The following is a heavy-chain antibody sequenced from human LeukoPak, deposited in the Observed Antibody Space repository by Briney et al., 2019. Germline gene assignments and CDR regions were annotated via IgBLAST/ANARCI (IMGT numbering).Heavy chain of an antibody. D-gene: IGHD2-2*01. CDR1: GYSFTSYW. V-gene: IGHV5-51*01. Sequence: GESLKISCKRSGYSFTSYWIGWVRQMPGKGLEWMGIIYPGDSDTRYSPSFQGQVTISADKSISTAYLQWSSLKASDTAMYYCARRDGYCSSTSCYADYYYGMDVWGQGTTVTVSS. J-gene: IGHJ6*02. CDR2: IYPGDSDT. CDR3: ARRDGYCSSTSCYADYYYGMDV.